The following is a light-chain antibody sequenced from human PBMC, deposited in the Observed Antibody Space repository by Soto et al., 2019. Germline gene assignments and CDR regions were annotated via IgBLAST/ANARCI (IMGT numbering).Light chain of an antibody. CDR2: GAS. J-gene: IGKJ2*01. CDR1: QTLRRTY. CDR3: HQYDNAPQT. Sequence: EILLMQSPVPLSLSPGGRATLSWRGSQTLRRTYIAWYQQKPGQAPRVLIYGASKRATGIPDRFSGSGSGTDFSLTISRLEPEDFAVYYCHQYDNAPQTYGQGTKVDI. V-gene: IGKV3-20*01.